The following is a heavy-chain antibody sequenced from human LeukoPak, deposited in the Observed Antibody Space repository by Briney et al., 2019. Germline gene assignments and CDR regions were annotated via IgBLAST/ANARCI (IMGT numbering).Heavy chain of an antibody. D-gene: IGHD1-1*01. CDR3: AKSRSGSANWALQIFDN. CDR1: GFTFSSYN. J-gene: IGHJ4*02. V-gene: IGHV3-21*03. Sequence: GGSLRLSCAASGFTFSSYNMNWIRQAPGKGLEWVSSIISSGDIYYADSVKGRFTISRDNSKNSLFVQMNSLRAEDTAVYFCAKSRSGSANWALQIFDNWGQGTLVTVSS. CDR2: IISSGDI.